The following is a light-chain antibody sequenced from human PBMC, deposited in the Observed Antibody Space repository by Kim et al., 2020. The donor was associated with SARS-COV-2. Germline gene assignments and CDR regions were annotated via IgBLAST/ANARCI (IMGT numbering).Light chain of an antibody. J-gene: IGLJ3*02. CDR2: DVT. Sequence: GQSITISCTGTSSDVGGYDYVSWYQQHPVKAPKLIIYDVTHRPSGVSHRFSGSKSSNTASLTISGLQAEDEADYYCSSYTPSSTWVFGGGTQLTVL. V-gene: IGLV2-14*03. CDR3: SSYTPSSTWV. CDR1: SSDVGGYDY.